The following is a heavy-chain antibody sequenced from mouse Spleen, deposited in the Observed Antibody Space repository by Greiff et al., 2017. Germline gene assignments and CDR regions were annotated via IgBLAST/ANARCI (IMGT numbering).Heavy chain of an antibody. Sequence: EVQLVESGGGLVKPGGSLKLSCAASGFTFSSYAMSWVRQTPEKRLEWVATISSGGSYTYYPDSVKGRFTISRDNAKNTLYLQMSSLRSEDTAMYYCARLTTEYYFDYWGQGTTLTVSS. V-gene: IGHV5-9-3*01. CDR2: ISSGGSYT. J-gene: IGHJ2*01. CDR1: GFTFSSYA. D-gene: IGHD1-1*01. CDR3: ARLTTEYYFDY.